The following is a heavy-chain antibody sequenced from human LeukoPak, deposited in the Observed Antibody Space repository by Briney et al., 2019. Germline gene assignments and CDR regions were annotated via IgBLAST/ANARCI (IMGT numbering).Heavy chain of an antibody. CDR3: ARDGVPAAVSCPGRFDP. Sequence: GASVKVSCKASGYTFRSYGINWVRQAPGQGLEWMGWISAYNGNTNYAQKFQGRVTVTRDTSTSTAYMEVRSLRSDDTAVYFCARDGVPAAVSCPGRFDPWGQGTLVTVSS. D-gene: IGHD2-2*01. V-gene: IGHV1-18*01. CDR2: ISAYNGNT. J-gene: IGHJ5*02. CDR1: GYTFRSYG.